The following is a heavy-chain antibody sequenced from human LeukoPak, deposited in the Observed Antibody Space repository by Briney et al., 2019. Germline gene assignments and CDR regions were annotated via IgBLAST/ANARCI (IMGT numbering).Heavy chain of an antibody. Sequence: SETLSLTCTVSGGSISSYYWSWIRQPPGKGLEWIGYIYYSGSTNYNPSLKGRVAISADTSRNRFSLTLTSVTAEDTAVYYCARCLYRFGSFYFDLWGQGSLVTVSS. CDR1: GGSISSYY. D-gene: IGHD5-18*01. J-gene: IGHJ4*02. V-gene: IGHV4-59*08. CDR3: ARCLYRFGSFYFDL. CDR2: IYYSGST.